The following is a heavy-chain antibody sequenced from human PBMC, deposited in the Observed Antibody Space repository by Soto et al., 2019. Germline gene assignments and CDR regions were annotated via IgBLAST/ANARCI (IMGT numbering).Heavy chain of an antibody. J-gene: IGHJ2*01. V-gene: IGHV5-51*03. Sequence: EVQLVQSGAEVKKPGESLKISCKGSGYSFTSYWIGWVRQMPGKGLEWMGIIYPGDSDTRYSPSFQGQVTISADKSISTAYLQWSSLKASETAMYYCARRGRWLQLRSWYFDLWGRGTLVTVSS. D-gene: IGHD5-12*01. CDR1: GYSFTSYW. CDR2: IYPGDSDT. CDR3: ARRGRWLQLRSWYFDL.